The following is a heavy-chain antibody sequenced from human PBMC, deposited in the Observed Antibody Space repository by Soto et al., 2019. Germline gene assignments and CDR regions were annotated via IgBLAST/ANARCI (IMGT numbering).Heavy chain of an antibody. CDR1: GGSISSSSYY. V-gene: IGHV4-39*01. J-gene: IGHJ6*02. Sequence: SETLSLTCTVSGGSISSSSYYWGWIRQPPGKGLEWIGSIYYSGSTYYNPSLKSRVTISVDTSKNQFSLKLSSVTAADTAVYYCGVWSAYYYGMDVWGQGTTVTVS. D-gene: IGHD3-10*01. CDR3: GVWSAYYYGMDV. CDR2: IYYSGST.